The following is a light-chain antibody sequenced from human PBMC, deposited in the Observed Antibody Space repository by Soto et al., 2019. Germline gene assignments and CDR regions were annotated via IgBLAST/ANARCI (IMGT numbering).Light chain of an antibody. V-gene: IGKV3-20*01. CDR2: GAS. CDR3: QQYGRSPTT. CDR1: QNFGSNY. J-gene: IGKJ1*01. Sequence: EVVLTQSPDTLSLSPGETATLSCRASQNFGSNYLAWYQQKRGQAPRFLIYGASTRATGIPDRFSGSGSGTDFTLTINRLEPEDFAVYYCQQYGRSPTTFGQGTKVDNK.